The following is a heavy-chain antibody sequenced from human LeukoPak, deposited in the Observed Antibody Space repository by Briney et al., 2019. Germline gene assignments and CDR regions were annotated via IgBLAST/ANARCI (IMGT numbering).Heavy chain of an antibody. V-gene: IGHV1-46*01. Sequence: ASVKVSCKASGYTFPSYFMHWVRQAPGQGLEWVGIINPTGGSTTYAQKLQGRVTMTRDTSTSTVYMELSSLRSDDTAVYYCARTAARRFDYWGQGTLVTVSS. CDR3: ARTAARRFDY. J-gene: IGHJ4*02. CDR2: INPTGGST. D-gene: IGHD6-6*01. CDR1: GYTFPSYF.